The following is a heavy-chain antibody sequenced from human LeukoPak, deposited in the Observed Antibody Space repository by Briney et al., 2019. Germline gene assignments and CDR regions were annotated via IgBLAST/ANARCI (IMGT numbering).Heavy chain of an antibody. CDR2: IDPNSGGT. D-gene: IGHD3-9*01. CDR3: ARDHHYYDILTGEVAVLGAFDI. CDR1: GYTFTGYY. Sequence: HWASVKVSCKASGYTFTGYYIHWVRQAPGQGLEWMGRIDPNSGGTSYAQKFQGRVTITADESTSTAYMELSSLRSEDTAVYYCARDHHYYDILTGEVAVLGAFDIWGQGTMVTVSS. V-gene: IGHV1-2*06. J-gene: IGHJ3*02.